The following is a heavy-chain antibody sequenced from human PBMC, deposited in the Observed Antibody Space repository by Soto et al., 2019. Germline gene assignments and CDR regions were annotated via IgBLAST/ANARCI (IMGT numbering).Heavy chain of an antibody. CDR2: IYYSGST. J-gene: IGHJ6*02. CDR3: ARGSSIAGLYYGMDV. D-gene: IGHD6-6*01. V-gene: IGHV4-59*01. CDR1: GGSMSTYY. Sequence: SETLSLTCTVSGGSMSTYYWSWMRQPPGKGLEWIGYIYYSGSTNYNPSLKSRVTISVDTSKNQFSLKLSSVTAADTAVYYCARGSSIAGLYYGMDVWGQGTTVTVSS.